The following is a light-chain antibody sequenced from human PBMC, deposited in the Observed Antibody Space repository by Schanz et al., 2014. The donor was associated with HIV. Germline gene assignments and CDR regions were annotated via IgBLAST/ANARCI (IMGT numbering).Light chain of an antibody. CDR1: SSDVGDYNY. CDR2: EVS. V-gene: IGLV2-8*01. CDR3: NSYSHSNTYV. Sequence: QSALTQPPSASGSPGQSVTLSCTGTSSDVGDYNYVSWYQQHPGKAPKIMIYEVSKRPSGVPDRFSGSKSDYTASLTISGLQPEDEADYYCNSYSHSNTYVFGSGTKLTVL. J-gene: IGLJ1*01.